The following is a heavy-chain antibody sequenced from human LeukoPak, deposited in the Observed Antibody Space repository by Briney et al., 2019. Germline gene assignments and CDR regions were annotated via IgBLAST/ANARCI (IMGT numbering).Heavy chain of an antibody. CDR1: GFTFSSYE. J-gene: IGHJ2*01. V-gene: IGHV3-48*03. D-gene: IGHD5-18*01. Sequence: GSLRLSCAASGFTFSSYEMNWVRRAPGKGLEWVSYISSSGSTIYYADSVKGRFTISRDNAKNSLYLQMNSLRAEDTAVYYCARVGYSYGSDWYFDLWGRGTLVTVSS. CDR3: ARVGYSYGSDWYFDL. CDR2: ISSSGSTI.